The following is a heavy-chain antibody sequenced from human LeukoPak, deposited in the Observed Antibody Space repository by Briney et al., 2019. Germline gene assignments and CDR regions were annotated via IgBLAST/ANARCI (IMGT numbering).Heavy chain of an antibody. D-gene: IGHD6-13*01. Sequence: PSETLSLTCTVSGYSISSGYYWGWIRQPPGKGLEWIGSIYHSGSTYYNPSLKSRVTISVDTSKNQFSLKLSSVTAADTAVYYCARSYSSSWGWFDPWGQGTLVTVSS. V-gene: IGHV4-38-2*02. CDR1: GYSISSGYY. J-gene: IGHJ5*02. CDR3: ARSYSSSWGWFDP. CDR2: IYHSGST.